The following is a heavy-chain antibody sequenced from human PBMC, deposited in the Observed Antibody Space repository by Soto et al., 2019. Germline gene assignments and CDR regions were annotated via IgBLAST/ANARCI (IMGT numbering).Heavy chain of an antibody. CDR2: IKEDGSDK. Sequence: EVQLVQSGGGLVQPGGSLRLSCAASGFTFSNYCMSWLRQAPGKGLEWVANIKEDGSDKYYVDSVKGRFTISRDNARDSLYLKIDRLRADDTAVYYCARDCFRGNSWLRRGFFDYWGQGILVTFPS. V-gene: IGHV3-7*01. J-gene: IGHJ4*02. D-gene: IGHD2-15*01. CDR3: ARDCFRGNSWLRRGFFDY. CDR1: GFTFSNYC.